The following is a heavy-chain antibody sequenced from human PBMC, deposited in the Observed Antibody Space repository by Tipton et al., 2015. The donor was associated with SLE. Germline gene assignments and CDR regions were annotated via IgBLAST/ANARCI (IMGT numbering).Heavy chain of an antibody. CDR2: IYHSGST. CDR3: ARRRAISAVDV. J-gene: IGHJ6*02. V-gene: IGHV4-38-2*01. CDR1: GYSISSGHY. D-gene: IGHD3-3*02. Sequence: TLSLTCAVSGYSISSGHYWGWIRQPPGKGLEWIGSIYHSGSTYYNPSLKSRVTISVDTSKNKFSLKLSSVTAADTAVYYCARRRAISAVDVWGQGTTVTGSS.